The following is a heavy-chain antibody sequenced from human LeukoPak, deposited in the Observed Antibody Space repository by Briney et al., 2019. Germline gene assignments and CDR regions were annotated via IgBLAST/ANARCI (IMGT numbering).Heavy chain of an antibody. CDR1: GYTFTSYG. J-gene: IGHJ3*02. Sequence: ASVNVSCTASGYTFTSYGISWVRQAPGQGLEWMGWISAYNGNTNYAQKLQGRVTMTTDTSTSTAYMELRSLRSDDTAVYYCARESPQWRAFDIWGQGTMVTVSS. CDR3: ARESPQWRAFDI. V-gene: IGHV1-18*01. D-gene: IGHD6-19*01. CDR2: ISAYNGNT.